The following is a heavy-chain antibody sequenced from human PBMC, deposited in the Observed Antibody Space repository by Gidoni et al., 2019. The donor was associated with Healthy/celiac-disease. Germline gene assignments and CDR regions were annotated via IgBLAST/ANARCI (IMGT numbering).Heavy chain of an antibody. Sequence: DVQLFASGGGSVQPAGSLRLSCALSGFTFSNYAINWVRQAPGQGLAWVAAISPAGGRPYYADSVKGRFTISRDNSKNTQFLEMNNLRAEDTAVYYCTRDGKYRTDGFDVWGPGSMVTVS. D-gene: IGHD1-26*01. CDR2: ISPAGGRP. CDR1: GFTFSNYA. J-gene: IGHJ3*01. CDR3: TRDGKYRTDGFDV. V-gene: IGHV3-23*01.